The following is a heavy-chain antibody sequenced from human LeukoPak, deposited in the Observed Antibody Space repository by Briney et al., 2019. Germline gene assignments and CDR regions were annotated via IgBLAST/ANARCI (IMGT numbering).Heavy chain of an antibody. CDR2: INHSGST. Sequence: SETLSLTCAVYGGSFSGYYWSWIRQPPGKGLEWIGEINHSGSTNYNPSLKSRVTISVDTSKNQFSLKLSSVTAADTAVYYCARGLDSRGYYYVDYWGQGTLVTVSS. CDR1: GGSFSGYY. V-gene: IGHV4-34*01. D-gene: IGHD3-22*01. CDR3: ARGLDSRGYYYVDY. J-gene: IGHJ4*02.